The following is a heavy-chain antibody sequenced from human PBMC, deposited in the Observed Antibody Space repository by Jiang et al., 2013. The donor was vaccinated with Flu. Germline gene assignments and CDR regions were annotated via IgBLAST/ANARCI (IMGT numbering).Heavy chain of an antibody. CDR1: GYTLTTYA. J-gene: IGHJ4*02. CDR2: INTNTGNP. CDR3: ASSKGIAAAGTRLADY. V-gene: IGHV7-4-1*02. D-gene: IGHD6-13*01. Sequence: GSELKKPGASVMVSCKASGYTLTTYAMNWVRQAPGQGLEWMGWINTNTGNPTYDQGFTGRFVFSLDTSVSTAYLQISSLKAEDTAVYYCASSKGIAAAGTRLADYWGQGTLVTVSS.